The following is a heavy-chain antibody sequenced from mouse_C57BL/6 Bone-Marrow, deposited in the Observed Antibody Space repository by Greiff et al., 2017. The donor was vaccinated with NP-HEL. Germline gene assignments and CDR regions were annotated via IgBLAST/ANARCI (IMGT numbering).Heavy chain of an antibody. CDR2: ISSGSSTI. V-gene: IGHV5-17*01. CDR1: GFTFSDYG. Sequence: EVKLMESGGGLVKPGGSLKLSCAASGFTFSDYGMHWVRQAPEKGLEWVAYISSGSSTIYYADTVKGRFTISRDNAKNTLFLQMTSLRSEDTAMYYCAKEGRTTVVARYFDVWGTGTTVTVSS. D-gene: IGHD1-1*01. CDR3: AKEGRTTVVARYFDV. J-gene: IGHJ1*03.